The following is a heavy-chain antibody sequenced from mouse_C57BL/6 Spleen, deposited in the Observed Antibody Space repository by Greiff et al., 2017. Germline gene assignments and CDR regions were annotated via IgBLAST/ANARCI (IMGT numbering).Heavy chain of an antibody. V-gene: IGHV1-19*01. CDR1: GYTFTDYY. CDR2: IKPYNGGT. D-gene: IGHD3-3*01. CDR3: ARGGTWYAMDY. Sequence: VQLQESGPVLVKPGASVKMSCKASGYTFTDYYMNWVKQSHGKSLEWIGVIKPYNGGTSYNQKFKGKATLTVDKSSSTAYMELNSLTSEDSAVYYCARGGTWYAMDYWGQGTSVTVSS. J-gene: IGHJ4*01.